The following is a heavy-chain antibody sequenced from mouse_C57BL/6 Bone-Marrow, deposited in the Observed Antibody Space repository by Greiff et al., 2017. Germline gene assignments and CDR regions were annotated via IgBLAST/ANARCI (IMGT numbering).Heavy chain of an antibody. CDR2: ISYDGSN. CDR1: GYSITSGYY. CDR3: AREYDGYHSWYFDV. V-gene: IGHV3-6*01. D-gene: IGHD2-3*01. J-gene: IGHJ1*03. Sequence: DVQLQESGPGLVKPSQSLSLTCSVTGYSITSGYYWNWIRQFPGNKLEWMGYISYDGSNNYNPSLKNRISITRDTSKNQFFLKLNSVTTEDTATYYCAREYDGYHSWYFDVWGTGTTVTVSS.